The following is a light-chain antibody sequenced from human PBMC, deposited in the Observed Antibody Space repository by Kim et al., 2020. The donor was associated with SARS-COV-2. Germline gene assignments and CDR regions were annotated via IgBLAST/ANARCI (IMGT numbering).Light chain of an antibody. CDR1: SLRNYY. V-gene: IGLV3-19*01. J-gene: IGLJ2*01. CDR3: NSRDSSGSRVI. Sequence: ALGQTVRITCQGDSLRNYYASWYQQKPRQAPILVIYGKTNRPSGIPDRFSGFSSGNIASLTIAGAQAEDEADYYCNSRDSSGSRVIFGGGTQLTVL. CDR2: GKT.